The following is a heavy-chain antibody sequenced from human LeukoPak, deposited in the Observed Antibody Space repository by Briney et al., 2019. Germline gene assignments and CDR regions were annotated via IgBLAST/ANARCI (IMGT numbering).Heavy chain of an antibody. CDR3: ARVEGGGGDSGYDYFDY. CDR2: INHSGST. J-gene: IGHJ4*02. CDR1: GGSFSGYY. V-gene: IGHV4-34*01. D-gene: IGHD5-12*01. Sequence: SETLSLTCAVYGGSFSGYYWSWIRQPPGKGLEWIGEINHSGSTNYNPSLKSRVTISVDTSKNQFSLKLSSVTAADTAVYYCARVEGGGGDSGYDYFDYWGQGTLVTVSS.